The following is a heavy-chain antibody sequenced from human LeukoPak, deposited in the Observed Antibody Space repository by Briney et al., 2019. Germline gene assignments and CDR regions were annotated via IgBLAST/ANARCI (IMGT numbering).Heavy chain of an antibody. V-gene: IGHV3-20*04. CDR1: GFTFDDYG. J-gene: IGHJ5*02. CDR3: ARDPEYCSGGSCYRYNWFDP. Sequence: GGSLRLSCAASGFTFDDYGMSWVRQAPGKGLEWVSGINWNGGSTGYADSVKGRFTISSDNAKNSLYLQMNSLRAEDTALYYCARDPEYCSGGSCYRYNWFDPWGQGTLVTVSS. D-gene: IGHD2-15*01. CDR2: INWNGGST.